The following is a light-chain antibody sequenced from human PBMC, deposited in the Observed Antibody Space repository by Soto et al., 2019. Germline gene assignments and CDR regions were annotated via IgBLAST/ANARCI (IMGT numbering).Light chain of an antibody. CDR2: QIS. CDR1: QSLVYSDGNTY. CDR3: VQFSHFPRT. J-gene: IGKJ1*01. V-gene: IGKV2-24*01. Sequence: DIVLTQTPLSSPVTLGQPASISCRSSQSLVYSDGNTYLSWLQQRPGQPPRLLIYQISNRFSGVPDRFSGRGAGTDFTLKISRVEAEDVGVYSCVQFSHFPRTFGQGTNVEIK.